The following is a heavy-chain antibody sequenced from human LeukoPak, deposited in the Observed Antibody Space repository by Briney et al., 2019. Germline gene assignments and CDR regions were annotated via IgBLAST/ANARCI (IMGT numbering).Heavy chain of an antibody. CDR3: ARGRIAAN. V-gene: IGHV4-38-2*02. Sequence: PSETLSLTCTVSGYSISSGYYWGWIRQPPGKGLEWIGEINHSGSTNYNPSLKSRVTISVDTSKNQFSLKLSSVTAADTAVYYCARGRIAANWGQGILVTVSS. D-gene: IGHD6-6*01. CDR1: GYSISSGYY. CDR2: INHSGST. J-gene: IGHJ4*02.